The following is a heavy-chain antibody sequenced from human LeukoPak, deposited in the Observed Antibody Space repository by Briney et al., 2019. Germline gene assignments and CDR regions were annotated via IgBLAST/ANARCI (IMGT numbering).Heavy chain of an antibody. D-gene: IGHD4-23*01. CDR1: GFTFSSYG. Sequence: PGGSLRLSCAASGFTFSSYGMHWVRQAPGKGLEWVAVISYDGSNKYYADSVKGRSTISRDNSKNTLYLQMNSLRAEDTAVYYCAKLPTTGGGNRSTLDYWGQGTLVTVSS. CDR3: AKLPTTGGGNRSTLDY. J-gene: IGHJ4*02. V-gene: IGHV3-30*18. CDR2: ISYDGSNK.